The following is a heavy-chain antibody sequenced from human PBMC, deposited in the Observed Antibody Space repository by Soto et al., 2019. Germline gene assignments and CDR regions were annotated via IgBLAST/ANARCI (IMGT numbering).Heavy chain of an antibody. J-gene: IGHJ4*02. Sequence: SETLSLTCTVSGGSISTYYWNWIRQPPGKGLEWIGYIYYSGSTSYNPSLKSRVTISVDTSKNQFSLKLSSVTAADTAVYYCAKLRDGYNYRSGFFDSWGQGTVVTVSS. CDR1: GGSISTYY. D-gene: IGHD5-12*01. CDR2: IYYSGST. V-gene: IGHV4-59*01. CDR3: AKLRDGYNYRSGFFDS.